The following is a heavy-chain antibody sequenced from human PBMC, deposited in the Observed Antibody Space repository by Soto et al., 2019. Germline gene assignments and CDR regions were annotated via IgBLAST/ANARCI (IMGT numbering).Heavy chain of an antibody. D-gene: IGHD3-10*01. J-gene: IGHJ5*02. CDR1: GGSISSINW. CDR3: ARSSGVSATNWFDA. CDR2: IYYSGST. Sequence: QVHLQESGPGLVKPSGTLSLTCGVSGGSISSINWWSWVRQTPGKGLEWIGEIYYSGSTNYNPSLTSRFTMSIDKSKNQFFLNLTSVTAADAALYYCARSSGVSATNWFDAWGQGTLVTGSS. V-gene: IGHV4-4*02.